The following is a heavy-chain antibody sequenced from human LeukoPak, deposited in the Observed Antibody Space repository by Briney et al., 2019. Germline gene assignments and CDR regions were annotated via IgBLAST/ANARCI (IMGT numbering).Heavy chain of an antibody. Sequence: QTGGSLRLSCAASGFTFSNYSMNWVRQAPGKGLEWVSFISSSSSTIYYADSMKGRFTISRDNAKNSLYLQMNSLRAEDTAVYYCARGALTSNSRGVFDYWGQGTLVTVSS. V-gene: IGHV3-48*01. D-gene: IGHD3-10*01. CDR3: ARGALTSNSRGVFDY. CDR1: GFTFSNYS. CDR2: ISSSSSTI. J-gene: IGHJ4*02.